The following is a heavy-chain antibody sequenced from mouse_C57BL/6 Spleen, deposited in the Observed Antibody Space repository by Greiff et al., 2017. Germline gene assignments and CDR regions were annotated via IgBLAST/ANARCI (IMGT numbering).Heavy chain of an antibody. V-gene: IGHV1-64*01. CDR2: IHPNSGST. Sequence: QVQLQQPGAELVKPGASVKLSCKASGYTFTSYWMHWVKQRPGQGLEWIGMIHPNSGSTNYNEKFKSKATLNVDKSSSTAYMQLSSLTSEDSAVYYCARDGSSYFDYWGQGTTLTVSS. J-gene: IGHJ2*01. CDR1: GYTFTSYW. CDR3: ARDGSSYFDY. D-gene: IGHD1-1*01.